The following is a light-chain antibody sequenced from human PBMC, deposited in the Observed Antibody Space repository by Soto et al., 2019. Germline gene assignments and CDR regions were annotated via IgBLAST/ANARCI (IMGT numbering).Light chain of an antibody. J-gene: IGKJ1*01. CDR2: AAS. CDR3: QQYSFMWT. Sequence: DSQMTQSPSSLSASVGDRVTITCRASQGIRNDLGWYQQKPGKAPKRLIYAASSLQSGVPSRFSGSGSGTDFTLTINRLEPEDFAVYYCQQYSFMWTFGQGTKVDIK. V-gene: IGKV1-17*01. CDR1: QGIRND.